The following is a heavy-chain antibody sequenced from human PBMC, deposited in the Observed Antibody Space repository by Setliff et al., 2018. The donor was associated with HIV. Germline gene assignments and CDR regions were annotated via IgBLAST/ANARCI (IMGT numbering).Heavy chain of an antibody. Sequence: SETLSLTCTVSGGSITSYYWSWIRQPAGKGLEWIGRFYTSGSTNYNPSLKSRVTMSVDTSKNQFSLKLTSVTAADTAVYYCARAEMATIVAFDIWGQGTMVTVSS. D-gene: IGHD5-12*01. V-gene: IGHV4-4*07. CDR2: FYTSGST. J-gene: IGHJ3*02. CDR1: GGSITSYY. CDR3: ARAEMATIVAFDI.